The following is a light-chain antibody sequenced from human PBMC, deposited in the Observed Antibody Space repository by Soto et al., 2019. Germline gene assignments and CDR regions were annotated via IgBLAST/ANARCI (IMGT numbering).Light chain of an antibody. V-gene: IGKV1-5*01. Sequence: DIQMTQSPYTLSASMGNTVTITCRASERISIWLAWYQQKPGEAPKLLIFAASALQSWVPYRFSGSGSGTDITLTISSLQPDYFATYYFQQYNSYSTFGQ. J-gene: IGKJ1*01. CDR3: QQYNSYST. CDR2: AAS. CDR1: ERISIW.